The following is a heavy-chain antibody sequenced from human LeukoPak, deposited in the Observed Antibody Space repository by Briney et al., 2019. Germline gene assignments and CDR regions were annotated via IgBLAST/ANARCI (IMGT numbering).Heavy chain of an antibody. V-gene: IGHV1-8*01. D-gene: IGHD2-2*01. CDR2: MNPNSGNT. Sequence: ASVKVSCKASGYTFTSYDINWVRQATGQGLEWLGWMNPNSGNTGYAQKFQGRVTMTRNTSISTAYMELSSLRSEDTAVYYCARSLYQLLSSPDYWGQGTLVTVSS. CDR1: GYTFTSYD. CDR3: ARSLYQLLSSPDY. J-gene: IGHJ4*02.